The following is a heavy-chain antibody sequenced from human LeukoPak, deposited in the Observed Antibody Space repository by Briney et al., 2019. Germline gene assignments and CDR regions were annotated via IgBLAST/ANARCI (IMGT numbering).Heavy chain of an antibody. D-gene: IGHD2-2*01. Sequence: ASVKVSCKASGGTFSSYAISWVRQAPGQGLEWMGGIIPIFGTANYAQKFQGRVTMTRDMSTSTVYMELSSLRSEDTAVYYCARVAMNYYYMDVWGKGTTVTVSS. CDR2: IIPIFGTA. V-gene: IGHV1-69*05. CDR3: ARVAMNYYYMDV. CDR1: GGTFSSYA. J-gene: IGHJ6*03.